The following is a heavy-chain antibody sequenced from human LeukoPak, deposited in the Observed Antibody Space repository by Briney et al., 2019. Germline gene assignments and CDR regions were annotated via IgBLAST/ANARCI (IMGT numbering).Heavy chain of an antibody. CDR1: GFTFSSYA. CDR3: AKAGHSHVWGSADY. J-gene: IGHJ4*02. V-gene: IGHV3-30*04. Sequence: HSGGSLRLSCAASGFTFSSYAMHWVRQAPGKGLEWVAVISYDGSNKYYADSVKGRFTISRDNSKNTLYLQMNSLRAEDTAVYYCAKAGHSHVWGSADYWGQGTLVTVSS. CDR2: ISYDGSNK. D-gene: IGHD3-16*01.